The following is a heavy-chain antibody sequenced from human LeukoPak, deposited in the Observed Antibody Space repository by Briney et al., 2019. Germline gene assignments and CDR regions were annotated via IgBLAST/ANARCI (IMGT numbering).Heavy chain of an antibody. D-gene: IGHD3-16*02. J-gene: IGHJ4*02. Sequence: GGSLRLSCAASGFTFSSYAMSWVRQAPGKGLEWVSAISDSGGSTYYADSVKGRFTISRDNSKNTLYLQMNSLRAEDTAVYYCAKGLRIMITFGGVIAIDYWGQGTLVTVSS. CDR1: GFTFSSYA. CDR3: AKGLRIMITFGGVIAIDY. CDR2: ISDSGGST. V-gene: IGHV3-23*01.